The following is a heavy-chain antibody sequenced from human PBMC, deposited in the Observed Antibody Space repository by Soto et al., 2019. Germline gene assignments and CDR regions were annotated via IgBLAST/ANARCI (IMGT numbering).Heavy chain of an antibody. CDR3: ARVAYSSGWYGMYAFDI. J-gene: IGHJ3*02. Sequence: ASVKVSCTASGYTFTSYGISWVRQAPGQGLEWMGWISAYNGNTNYAQKLQGRVTMTTDTSTSTAYMELRSLRSDDTAVYYCARVAYSSGWYGMYAFDIWGQGTMVTVSS. CDR2: ISAYNGNT. V-gene: IGHV1-18*01. D-gene: IGHD6-19*01. CDR1: GYTFTSYG.